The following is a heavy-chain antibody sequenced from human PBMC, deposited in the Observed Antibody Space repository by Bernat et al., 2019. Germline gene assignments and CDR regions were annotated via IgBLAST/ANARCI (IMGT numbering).Heavy chain of an antibody. CDR3: ARWRHQYSSGWYGWNAFDI. D-gene: IGHD6-19*01. CDR1: GGTFSSYA. Sequence: QVQLVQSGAEVKKPGSSVKVSCKASGGTFSSYAISWVRQAPGQGLEWMGGIIPIFGTANYAQKFQGRVTITADKSTSTAYMELSCLRSEDTAVYYCARWRHQYSSGWYGWNAFDIWGQGTMVTVSS. CDR2: IIPIFGTA. V-gene: IGHV1-69*06. J-gene: IGHJ3*02.